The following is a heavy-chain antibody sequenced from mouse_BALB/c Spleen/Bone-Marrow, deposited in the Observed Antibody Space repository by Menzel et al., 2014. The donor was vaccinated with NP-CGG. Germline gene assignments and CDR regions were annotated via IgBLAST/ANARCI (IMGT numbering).Heavy chain of an antibody. CDR1: GFNIKDGY. V-gene: IGHV14-3*02. Sequence: VQLKESGAELVKPGASVKLSCTASGFNIKDGYMHWVKQRPAQGLEWIGRIAPANGNTEYDPKFLDKATITADTSSNTAYLQLSSLTSEDTAVYYCARSPGEVNYWGQGTLVTVSA. CDR2: IAPANGNT. CDR3: ARSPGEVNY. D-gene: IGHD1-3*01. J-gene: IGHJ3*01.